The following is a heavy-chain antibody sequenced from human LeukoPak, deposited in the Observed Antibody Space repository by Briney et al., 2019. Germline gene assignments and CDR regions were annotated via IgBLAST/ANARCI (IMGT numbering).Heavy chain of an antibody. V-gene: IGHV5-51*01. J-gene: IGHJ3*02. Sequence: GESLKISCKGSGYSFTSYWIGWVRQMPGKGLEWMGIIYPGDSDTRYSPSFQGQVTISADQSISTAYLQWSSLKASDTAMYYCARSDYYDSSGPDAFDIWGQGTMVTVSS. CDR1: GYSFTSYW. CDR3: ARSDYYDSSGPDAFDI. CDR2: IYPGDSDT. D-gene: IGHD3-22*01.